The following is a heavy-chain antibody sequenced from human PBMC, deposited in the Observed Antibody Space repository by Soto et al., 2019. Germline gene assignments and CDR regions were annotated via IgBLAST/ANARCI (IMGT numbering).Heavy chain of an antibody. V-gene: IGHV3-30-3*01. D-gene: IGHD3-3*01. J-gene: IGHJ6*02. CDR2: ISYDGSNK. CDR1: GFTFSSYA. Sequence: QVQLVESGGGVVQPGRSLRLSCAASGFTFSSYAMHWVRQAPGKGLEWVAVISYDGSNKYYADSVKGRFTISRDNSKNTLYLQMNSLRAEDTAVYYCARHTQPLRFLEWFLGMDVCGQGTTVTVSS. CDR3: ARHTQPLRFLEWFLGMDV.